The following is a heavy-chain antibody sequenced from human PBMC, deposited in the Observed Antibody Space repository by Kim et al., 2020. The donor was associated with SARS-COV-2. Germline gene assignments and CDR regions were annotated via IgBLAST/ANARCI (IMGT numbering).Heavy chain of an antibody. J-gene: IGHJ6*02. CDR1: GGSFSGYY. D-gene: IGHD6-13*01. V-gene: IGHV4-34*01. Sequence: SETLSLTCAVYGGSFSGYYWSWIRQPPGKGLEWIGEINHSGSTNYNPSLKSRVTISVDTSKNQFSLKLSSVTAADTAVYYYARGDSAGTADYYYYGMDVWGQGTTVTVSS. CDR3: ARGDSAGTADYYYYGMDV. CDR2: INHSGST.